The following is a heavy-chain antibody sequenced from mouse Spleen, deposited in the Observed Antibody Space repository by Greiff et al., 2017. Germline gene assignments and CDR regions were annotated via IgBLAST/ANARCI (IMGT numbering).Heavy chain of an antibody. CDR1: GYTFTSYW. CDR3: ARAGYYFDY. J-gene: IGHJ2*01. D-gene: IGHD4-1*01. Sequence: VQLQQSGAELVKPGASVKLSCKASGYTFTSYWMHWVKQRPGQGLEWIGEINPSNGRTNYNEKFKSKATLTVDKSSSTAYMQLSSLTSEDSAVYYCARAGYYFDYWGQGTTLTVSS. V-gene: IGHV1S81*02. CDR2: INPSNGRT.